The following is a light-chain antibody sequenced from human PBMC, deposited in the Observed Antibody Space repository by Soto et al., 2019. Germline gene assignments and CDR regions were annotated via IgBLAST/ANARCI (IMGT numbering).Light chain of an antibody. CDR3: QQYFTRPQT. V-gene: IGKV4-1*01. Sequence: DIVMTQSPDSLAVSLGERATINCKSSQSVLYSSNNKNYLAWYQQKPGQPPKLLIYWASTRESGVPDRFSGSGSGTDFTLSISTLQAEDVAVYHCQQYFTRPQTFGQGTKVEIK. CDR2: WAS. J-gene: IGKJ1*01. CDR1: QSVLYSSNNKNY.